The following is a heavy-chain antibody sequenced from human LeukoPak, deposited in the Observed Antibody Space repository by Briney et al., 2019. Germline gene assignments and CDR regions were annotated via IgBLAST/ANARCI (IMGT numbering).Heavy chain of an antibody. V-gene: IGHV1-18*01. D-gene: IGHD3-10*01. CDR1: GYTFINYI. CDR3: ARDVSEGFGERVIDAFDI. J-gene: IGHJ3*02. Sequence: GASVKVSCKASGYTFINYIIAWVRQAPGQGLEWMGWISAYNGNTNYAQKVQGRVAMTTDRSTTTTYMELRGLRSDDTAVYFCARDVSEGFGERVIDAFDIWGQGTMVTVSS. CDR2: ISAYNGNT.